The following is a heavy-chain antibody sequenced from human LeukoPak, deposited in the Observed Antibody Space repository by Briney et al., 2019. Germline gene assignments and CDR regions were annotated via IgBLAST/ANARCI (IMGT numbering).Heavy chain of an antibody. CDR2: ISYSGST. V-gene: IGHV4-59*01. Sequence: PSETLSLTCTVSGGSISSYYWSWIRQPPGKGLEWIAYISYSGSTKYNPSLQNRVTISIDTSKDQFSLKLSSVTAADTAVYYCARDTGGDSSGYYYDLGYWGQGTLVTVSS. CDR1: GGSISSYY. D-gene: IGHD3-22*01. J-gene: IGHJ4*02. CDR3: ARDTGGDSSGYYYDLGY.